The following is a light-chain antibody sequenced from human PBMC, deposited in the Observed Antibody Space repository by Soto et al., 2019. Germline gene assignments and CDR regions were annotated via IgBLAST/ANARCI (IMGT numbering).Light chain of an antibody. J-gene: IGKJ2*01. Sequence: DIQMTQSPSSLSASVGDRVTITCRASQSIRSYLNWYQQKPGKAPKLLIYAASSLQSGVPSRFSGSGSWTHFTLSISSLQPEYFATYYSQQSYSTPYTFRQGTKLEIK. V-gene: IGKV1-39*01. CDR3: QQSYSTPYT. CDR2: AAS. CDR1: QSIRSY.